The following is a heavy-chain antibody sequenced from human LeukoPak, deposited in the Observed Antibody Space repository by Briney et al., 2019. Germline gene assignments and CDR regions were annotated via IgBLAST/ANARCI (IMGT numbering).Heavy chain of an antibody. Sequence: PSETLSLTCTVSGGSIRNYYWGWIRQPAGKGLEWIGRIYTSGSTNYNPSLKSRVTMSVDTSKTQFSLKLTSVTAADTAVHYCARDRLWFGGFDPWGQGTLVTVSS. CDR1: GGSIRNYY. CDR3: ARDRLWFGGFDP. J-gene: IGHJ5*02. V-gene: IGHV4-4*07. D-gene: IGHD3-10*01. CDR2: IYTSGST.